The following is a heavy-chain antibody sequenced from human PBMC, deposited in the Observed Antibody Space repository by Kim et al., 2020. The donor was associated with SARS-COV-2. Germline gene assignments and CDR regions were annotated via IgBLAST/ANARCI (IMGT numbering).Heavy chain of an antibody. CDR1: GFTFSSYW. J-gene: IGHJ4*02. CDR2: INTDGSIT. CDR3: TRDFDY. Sequence: GGSLRLSCAASGFTFSSYWMHWVRQAPGKGPAWVSRINTDGSITSYADSVQGRFTISRDNAKNTLYLQMNSLRAEDTSMYYCTRDFDYWGQGTLVTVSS. V-gene: IGHV3-74*01.